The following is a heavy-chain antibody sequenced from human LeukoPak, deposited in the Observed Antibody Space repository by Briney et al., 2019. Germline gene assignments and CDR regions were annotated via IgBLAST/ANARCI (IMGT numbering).Heavy chain of an antibody. Sequence: GGSLRLSCAASGFTFSSYAMSWVRQAPGKGLEWVSSISGSGRDTYYAASVKGRFTISRHKSNNTLFLQMNSLSVEDTAVYYCAKGALGRPTYNWFDPWGQGTLVTVSS. CDR1: GFTFSSYA. CDR3: AKGALGRPTYNWFDP. J-gene: IGHJ5*02. V-gene: IGHV3-23*01. CDR2: ISGSGRDT.